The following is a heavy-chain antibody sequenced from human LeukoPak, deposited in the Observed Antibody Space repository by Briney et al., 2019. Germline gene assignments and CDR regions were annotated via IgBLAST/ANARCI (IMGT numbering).Heavy chain of an antibody. CDR2: IKRDGSEK. CDR1: GGSFSGYY. J-gene: IGHJ4*02. V-gene: IGHV3-7*01. CDR3: AREGYSGTYYLDY. D-gene: IGHD1-26*01. Sequence: ETLSLTCAVYGGSFSGYYWSWIRQPPGKGLEWVANIKRDGSEKHYVDSVKGRFTISRDNAKNSLYLQMNSLRAEDTAVYYCAREGYSGTYYLDYWGQGTLVTVSS.